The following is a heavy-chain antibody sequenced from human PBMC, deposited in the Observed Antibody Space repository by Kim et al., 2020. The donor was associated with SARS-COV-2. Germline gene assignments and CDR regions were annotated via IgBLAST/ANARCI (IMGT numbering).Heavy chain of an antibody. V-gene: IGHV3-53*01. Sequence: GGYLRLSCAVSGFSVGGIHMIWVRQAPRKGLDWVSMFHNGDSTFYSDSVKGRFTISRDYSKNTLYLQMSSLRVEDTALYYCATIDSWGQGTLVTVSS. J-gene: IGHJ4*02. CDR2: FHNGDST. CDR3: ATIDS. CDR1: GFSVGGIH.